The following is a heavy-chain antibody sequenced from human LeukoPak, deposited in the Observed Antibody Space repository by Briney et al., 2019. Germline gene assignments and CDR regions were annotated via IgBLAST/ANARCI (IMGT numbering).Heavy chain of an antibody. D-gene: IGHD3-22*01. Sequence: ASVKVSCKASGYTFTSYGISRVRQAPGQGLEWMGWISAYNGNTNYAQKLQGRVTMTTDTSTSTAYMELRSLRSDDTAVYYCARVHAYYYDSSGYYLDYWGQGTLVTVSS. CDR3: ARVHAYYYDSSGYYLDY. J-gene: IGHJ4*02. CDR1: GYTFTSYG. V-gene: IGHV1-18*01. CDR2: ISAYNGNT.